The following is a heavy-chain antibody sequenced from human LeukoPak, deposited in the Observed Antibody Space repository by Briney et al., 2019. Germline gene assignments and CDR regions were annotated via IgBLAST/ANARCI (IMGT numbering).Heavy chain of an antibody. V-gene: IGHV3-74*01. D-gene: IGHD6-19*01. CDR2: INTDGTVT. CDR3: ATKQWLAPPPDS. Sequence: GGSLRLSCAASGFTFSKYWMLWVRHAPVKGLESVSRINTDGTVTTYADSVKGRFTVSRDNADNTMFLQMNSVRDEDTAVYYCATKQWLAPPPDSWGQGATVTVSS. J-gene: IGHJ6*02. CDR1: GFTFSKYW.